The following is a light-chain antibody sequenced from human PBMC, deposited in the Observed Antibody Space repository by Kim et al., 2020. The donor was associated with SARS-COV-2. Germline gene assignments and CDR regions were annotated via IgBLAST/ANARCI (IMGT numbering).Light chain of an antibody. CDR2: DVS. J-gene: IGLJ1*01. CDR3: SSYTSSSSSYV. CDR1: SSDVGGYNY. V-gene: IGLV2-14*03. Sequence: QSITISGTGTSSDVGGYNYVSWYQQHPGKAPKLMIYDVSNRPSGVSNHFSGSKSGNTASLTISGLQAEDEADYYCSSYTSSSSSYVFGTGTKVTVL.